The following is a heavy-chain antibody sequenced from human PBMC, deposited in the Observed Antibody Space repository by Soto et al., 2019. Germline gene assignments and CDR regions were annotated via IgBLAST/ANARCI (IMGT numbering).Heavy chain of an antibody. CDR2: IYYSGST. D-gene: IGHD2-8*01. V-gene: IGHV4-59*01. CDR3: ARNSPRYCTNGVCYPIGYYYYYMDV. Sequence: LEILSLTCTVSGGSISSYYWSWIRQPPGKGLEWIGYIYYSGSTNYNPSLKSRVTISVDTSKNQFSLKLSSVTAADTAVYYCARNSPRYCTNGVCYPIGYYYYYMDVWGKGTTVTVSS. J-gene: IGHJ6*03. CDR1: GGSISSYY.